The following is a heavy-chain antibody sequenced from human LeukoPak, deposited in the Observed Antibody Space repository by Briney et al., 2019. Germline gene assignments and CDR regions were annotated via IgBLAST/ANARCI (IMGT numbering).Heavy chain of an antibody. CDR1: GYRFTTYY. CDR3: ARESPDSFYFDY. J-gene: IGHJ4*02. D-gene: IGHD1-14*01. V-gene: IGHV1-46*01. Sequence: GASVKVSCKASGYRFTTYYIHWVRQAPGQGPEWMGIVIPANGGTDYGHKFQGRVTMTRDTSTNTVYMELSSLRFEDTAIYYCARESPDSFYFDYWGQGTLVTVSS. CDR2: VIPANGGT.